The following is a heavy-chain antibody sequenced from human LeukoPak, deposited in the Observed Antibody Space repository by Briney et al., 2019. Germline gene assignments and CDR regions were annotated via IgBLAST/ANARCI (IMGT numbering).Heavy chain of an antibody. CDR2: MYSGGSI. J-gene: IGHJ4*02. V-gene: IGHV3-53*01. CDR1: GFTFSNYW. CDR3: ARDFRGQTH. Sequence: GGSLRLSCATSGFTFSNYWMSWVRQAPGKGLEWVSIMYSGGSIYYADSVKGRFTISRDKSRNTQYLQMNSLRAEDTAVYYCARDFRGQTHWGQGTLVTVSS. D-gene: IGHD3-16*01.